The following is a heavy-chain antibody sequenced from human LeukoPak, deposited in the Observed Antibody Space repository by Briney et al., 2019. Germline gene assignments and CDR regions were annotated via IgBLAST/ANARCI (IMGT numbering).Heavy chain of an antibody. Sequence: GASVKASCKASGYTFTGYYMHWVRQAPGQGLEWMGRINPNSGGTNYAQKFQGRVTMTRDTSISTAYMELSRLRSDDTAVYYCARDRGYSGYHDYWGQGTLVTVSS. J-gene: IGHJ4*02. V-gene: IGHV1-2*06. CDR1: GYTFTGYY. CDR2: INPNSGGT. CDR3: ARDRGYSGYHDY. D-gene: IGHD5-12*01.